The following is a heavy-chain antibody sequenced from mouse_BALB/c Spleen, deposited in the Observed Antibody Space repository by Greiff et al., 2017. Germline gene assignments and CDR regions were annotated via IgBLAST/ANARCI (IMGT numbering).Heavy chain of an antibody. Sequence: VHLVESGPGLVAPSQTLSITCTVSGFSLSRYSVHWVRQPPGKGLEWLGMIWGGGSTDYNSALKSRLSISKDNSKSQAFLKMNSLQTDDTAMYYCARESPPTGTGPYFDVWGAGTTVTVSS. CDR3: ARESPPTGTGPYFDV. D-gene: IGHD4-1*02. CDR2: IWGGGST. CDR1: GFSLSRYS. V-gene: IGHV2-6-4*01. J-gene: IGHJ1*01.